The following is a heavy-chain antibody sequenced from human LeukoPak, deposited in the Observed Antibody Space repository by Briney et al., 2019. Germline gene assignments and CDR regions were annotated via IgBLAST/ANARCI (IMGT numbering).Heavy chain of an antibody. CDR3: ARERLMDV. CDR2: VNSDGSIR. CDR1: GFTFSSYW. V-gene: IGHV3-74*01. Sequence: GGSLRLSCAVSGFTFSSYWMHWVRQAPGKGLVWVSRVNSDGSIRSYADSVKGRFTISRDNAKNTVYLQMNSLRAEDTAVYYCARERLMDVWGKGTTVTVSS. J-gene: IGHJ6*03.